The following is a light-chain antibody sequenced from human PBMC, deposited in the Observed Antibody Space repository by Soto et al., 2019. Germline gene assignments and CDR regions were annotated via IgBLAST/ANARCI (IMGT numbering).Light chain of an antibody. CDR1: QCVSSY. V-gene: IGKV3-11*01. CDR2: DAS. CDR3: QQRSNWPGIT. Sequence: EIVLTQSPATLSLSPGERATHSCRASQCVSSYLAWYQQKPGQAPRLLIYDASNRATGIPARFSGSGSGTDFTLTISSLEPEDFAVYYCQQRSNWPGITFGQGTRLEIK. J-gene: IGKJ5*01.